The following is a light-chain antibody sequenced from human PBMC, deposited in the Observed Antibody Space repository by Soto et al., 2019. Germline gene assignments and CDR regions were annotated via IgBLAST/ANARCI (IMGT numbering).Light chain of an antibody. CDR2: GAS. Sequence: IVLTQSPGTLSLSPGERATLSCRASQTVSGSHLAWYQQKPGQAPRLIIYGASTRPTGIPDRFSGSGSGTDFTLAITRLEREGFAVYYCQQYGGATPQYPFGELKKLEIK. CDR3: QQYGGATPQYP. CDR1: QTVSGSH. J-gene: IGKJ2*01. V-gene: IGKV3-20*01.